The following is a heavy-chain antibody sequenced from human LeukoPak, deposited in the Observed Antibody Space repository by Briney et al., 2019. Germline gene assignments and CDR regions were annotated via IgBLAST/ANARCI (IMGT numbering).Heavy chain of an antibody. D-gene: IGHD5-12*01. V-gene: IGHV3-23*01. J-gene: IGHJ4*02. Sequence: GGSLRLSCAASGFTFSSYAMVWVRQAPGKGLEWASAISGSDGSTYYAGSVKGRFTISRDNSKNTLYLQMNSLRAEDTAVYYCAKDQPTYTSGLYFDFWGQGTLVTVSS. CDR3: AKDQPTYTSGLYFDF. CDR1: GFTFSSYA. CDR2: ISGSDGST.